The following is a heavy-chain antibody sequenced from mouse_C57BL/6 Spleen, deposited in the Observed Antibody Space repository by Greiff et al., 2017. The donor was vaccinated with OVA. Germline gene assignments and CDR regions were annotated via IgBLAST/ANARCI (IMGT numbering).Heavy chain of an antibody. CDR1: GYTFTDYY. V-gene: IGHV1-76*01. D-gene: IGHD1-1*01. Sequence: QVQLQQSGAELVRPGASVKLSCKASGYTFTDYYINWVKQRPGQGLEWIARIYPGSGNTYYNEKFKGKATLTAEKSSSTAYMQLSSLTSEDSAVYFCARESITTLDYWGQGTTLTVSS. CDR3: ARESITTLDY. CDR2: IYPGSGNT. J-gene: IGHJ2*01.